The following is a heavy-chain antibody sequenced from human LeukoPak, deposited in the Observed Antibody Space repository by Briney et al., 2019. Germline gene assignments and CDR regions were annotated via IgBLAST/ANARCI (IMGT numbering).Heavy chain of an antibody. CDR2: ISSGGSSI. J-gene: IGHJ4*02. V-gene: IGHV3-11*01. CDR1: GFIFNDYY. D-gene: IGHD1-26*01. Sequence: GGSLRLSCAASGFIFNDYYMSWVRQAPGKGLEWLSSISSGGSSIEYADSVKGRFTTSRDNAKNYLYLQMNSLRAEDTALCYCTKRIGSYYALDYWGRGTLVTVSS. CDR3: TKRIGSYYALDY.